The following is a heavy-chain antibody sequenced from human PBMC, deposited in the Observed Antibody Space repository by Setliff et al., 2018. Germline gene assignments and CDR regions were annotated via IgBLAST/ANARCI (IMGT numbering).Heavy chain of an antibody. V-gene: IGHV3-15*01. CDR3: TTDPPGYGGDY. D-gene: IGHD4-17*01. CDR1: GFTFSDAW. CDR2: IKSKADGGTT. Sequence: PGGSLRLSCAASGFTFSDAWMNWVRQAPGKGLEWVGRIKSKADGGTTDYAAPVKGRFTISRDDSKNTLYLQMNSLKTEDTAVYYCTTDPPGYGGDYWGQGTLVTVSS. J-gene: IGHJ4*02.